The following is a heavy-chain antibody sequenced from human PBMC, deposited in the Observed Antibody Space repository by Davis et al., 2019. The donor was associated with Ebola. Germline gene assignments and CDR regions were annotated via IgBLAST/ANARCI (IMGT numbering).Heavy chain of an antibody. CDR2: ISAYNGNT. CDR3: ARPYSGSGSYDY. Sequence: SVTVSHMASLYTFIRHDPCRLRLLCGQGLEWMGWISAYNGNTNYAQKLHGRVTMTTDTSTSTAYMDLRSLRSDDTAVYYCARPYSGSGSYDYWGQGTLVTVSS. CDR1: LYTFIRHD. D-gene: IGHD3-10*01. J-gene: IGHJ4*02. V-gene: IGHV1-18*04.